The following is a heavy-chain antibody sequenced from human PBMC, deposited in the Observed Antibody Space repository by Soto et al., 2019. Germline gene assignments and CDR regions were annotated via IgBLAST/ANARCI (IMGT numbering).Heavy chain of an antibody. CDR3: ARSYYDSTGFAVDP. Sequence: ASETLSLTCTVSGGSISSSSYYWGWIRQPPGKGLEWIGSIYYTGNTYYNPSLRSRITISVETSKNQFSMKLTSVTASDTAVYYCARSYYDSTGFAVDPWGQGTLVTVSS. J-gene: IGHJ5*02. V-gene: IGHV4-39*07. CDR1: GGSISSSSYY. D-gene: IGHD3-22*01. CDR2: IYYTGNT.